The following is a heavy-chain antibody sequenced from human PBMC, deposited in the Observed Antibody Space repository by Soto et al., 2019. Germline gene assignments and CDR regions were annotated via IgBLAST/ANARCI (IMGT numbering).Heavy chain of an antibody. V-gene: IGHV1-46*01. D-gene: IGHD2-15*01. CDR2: INPSGGST. CDR1: GYTFTSYY. Sequence: ASVKVSCKASGYTFTSYYMHWVRQAPGQGLEWMGIINPSGGSTSYAQKLQGRVTMTRDTSTSTVYMELSSLRSEDTAVYYCAREDGGSLALPQYYYYYYGMDVWGQGTTVTVSS. CDR3: AREDGGSLALPQYYYYYYGMDV. J-gene: IGHJ6*02.